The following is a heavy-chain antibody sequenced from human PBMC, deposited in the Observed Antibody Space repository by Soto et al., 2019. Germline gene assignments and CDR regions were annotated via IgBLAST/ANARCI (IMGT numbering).Heavy chain of an antibody. Sequence: SETLSLTCTVSGGSISSYYCSWIRQPPGKGLEWIGHIYYSGSTNYNPSLKSRVTISVDTSKNQFSLKLSSVTAADTAMYYCARAGAAALSDYWGQGTLVTVSS. CDR3: ARAGAAALSDY. V-gene: IGHV4-59*01. J-gene: IGHJ4*02. CDR1: GGSISSYY. D-gene: IGHD2-15*01. CDR2: IYYSGST.